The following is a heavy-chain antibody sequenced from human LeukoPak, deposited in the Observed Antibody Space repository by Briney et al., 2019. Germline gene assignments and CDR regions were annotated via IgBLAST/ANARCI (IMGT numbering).Heavy chain of an antibody. CDR3: AGLVVGTATIDY. V-gene: IGHV4-34*01. CDR2: INPRGGT. Sequence: SETLSLTCAVYGGSFSGYYWSWIRQAPGKGLEWIGDINPRGGTNYNPSLKSRVSISVDTSKNHFSLRLSSVTATDTAVYHCAGLVVGTATIDYWGQGTLVTVSS. CDR1: GGSFSGYY. D-gene: IGHD2-21*02. J-gene: IGHJ4*02.